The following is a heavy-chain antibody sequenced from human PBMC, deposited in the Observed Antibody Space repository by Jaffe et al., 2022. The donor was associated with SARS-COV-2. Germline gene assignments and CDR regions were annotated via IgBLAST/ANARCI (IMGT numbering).Heavy chain of an antibody. V-gene: IGHV4-38-2*01. CDR3: ARWVAKQQLVEYFDL. J-gene: IGHJ2*01. CDR1: GYSISSGYY. Sequence: QVQLQESGPGLVKPSETLSLTCPVSGYSISSGYYWAWIRQPPGKGLEWIGSISHSGSTYYNPSLKSRVTISVDTSNNQFSLKLDSVTAADTAVYYCARWVAKQQLVEYFDLWGRGTLVIVSS. D-gene: IGHD6-13*01. CDR2: ISHSGST.